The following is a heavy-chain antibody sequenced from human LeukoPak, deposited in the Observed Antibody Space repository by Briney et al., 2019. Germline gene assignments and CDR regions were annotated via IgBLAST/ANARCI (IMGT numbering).Heavy chain of an antibody. CDR2: LYHSGTT. CDR3: ATTQRWLAFDY. Sequence: SETLSLTCTFSGASINTFHWSWIRKPLGKGLEWIGSLYHSGTTNYNPSLQPRVTTSVDASKNEFSLRLNSVTAADTAIYYCATTQRWLAFDYWGQGILVTVSS. V-gene: IGHV4-59*01. CDR1: GASINTFH. J-gene: IGHJ4*02. D-gene: IGHD6-19*01.